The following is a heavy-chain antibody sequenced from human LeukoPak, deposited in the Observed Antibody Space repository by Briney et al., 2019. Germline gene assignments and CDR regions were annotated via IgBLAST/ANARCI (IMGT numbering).Heavy chain of an antibody. D-gene: IGHD3-3*01. CDR3: AKPFGFLEWLYGGYFDS. J-gene: IGHJ4*02. Sequence: GGSLRLSCSASGFTFSKFAMSWVSQAPGKGLEWVSAVSSDGINTYYTDSLKGRFTISRDNSKNTVFLQMHSLTAEDTAVYYCAKPFGFLEWLYGGYFDSWGQGTLVTVSS. CDR1: GFTFSKFA. CDR2: VSSDGINT. V-gene: IGHV3-23*01.